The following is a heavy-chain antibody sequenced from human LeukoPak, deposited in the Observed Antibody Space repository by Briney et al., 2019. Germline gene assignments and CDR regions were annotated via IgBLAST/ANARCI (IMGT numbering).Heavy chain of an antibody. D-gene: IGHD3/OR15-3a*01. Sequence: PGGSLSLSCAASGFTFSRYWMTWVRQAPGKGLEWVANIKEDASAKYYVDSVKGRFTISKDNAKNSLYLQMNSLRAEDMAVYYCARDAGTGFDYWGQGILVIVSS. CDR2: IKEDASAK. CDR3: ARDAGTGFDY. CDR1: GFTFSRYW. J-gene: IGHJ4*02. V-gene: IGHV3-7*01.